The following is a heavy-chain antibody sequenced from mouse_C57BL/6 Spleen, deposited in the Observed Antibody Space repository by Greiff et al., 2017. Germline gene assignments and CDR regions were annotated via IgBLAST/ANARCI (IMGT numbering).Heavy chain of an antibody. CDR3: AGPGDGYYDYYAMDY. Sequence: VQLQQSGAELVKPGASVKISCKASGYAFSSYWMNWVKQRPGKGLAWIGQIYPGDGDTNYNGKFKGTATLTADKSSSPAYMQLSSLTSEDSAVCFCAGPGDGYYDYYAMDYWGQGTSVTVSS. D-gene: IGHD2-3*01. CDR1: GYAFSSYW. CDR2: IYPGDGDT. J-gene: IGHJ4*01. V-gene: IGHV1-80*01.